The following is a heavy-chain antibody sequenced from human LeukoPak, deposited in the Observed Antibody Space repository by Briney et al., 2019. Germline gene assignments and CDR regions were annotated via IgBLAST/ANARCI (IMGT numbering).Heavy chain of an antibody. CDR3: ARDLYDSGGYSSPIDY. CDR2: ISSSSIHI. J-gene: IGHJ4*02. CDR1: GFTFSSYS. V-gene: IGHV3-21*01. D-gene: IGHD3-22*01. Sequence: GGSLRLSCAASGFTFSSYSMNWVRQAPGKGLEWVSSISSSSIHIHSADSVKGRFTISRDNAKNSLYLQMNSLRAEDTAVYYCARDLYDSGGYSSPIDYWGQGTLVTVSS.